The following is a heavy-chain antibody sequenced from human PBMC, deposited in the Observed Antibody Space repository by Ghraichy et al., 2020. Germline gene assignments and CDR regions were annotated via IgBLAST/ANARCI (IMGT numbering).Heavy chain of an antibody. CDR2: IHPTGTT. D-gene: IGHD5-18*01. CDR1: VGSFNGYY. J-gene: IGHJ3*02. V-gene: IGHV4-34*01. Sequence: SETLSLTCAVYVGSFNGYYWSWIRQPLGKGLEWIGEIHPTGTTNNSPSLKSRLTLLVDTSKNQFSLLLKSVTAADTAMYYCARRRQTWSAAEGDAFDIWSQGTMVTVSS. CDR3: ARRRQTWSAAEGDAFDI.